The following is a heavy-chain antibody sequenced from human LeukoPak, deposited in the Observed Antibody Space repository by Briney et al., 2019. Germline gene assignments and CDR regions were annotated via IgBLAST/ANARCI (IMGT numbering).Heavy chain of an antibody. Sequence: SVKVSCKASGGTFSSYAISWVRQAPGQGLEWMGGIIPIFGTANYAQKFQGRVTITTGESTSTAYMELSSLRSEDMAVYYCARVNYYDSSGSAYYFDYWGQGTLVTVSS. V-gene: IGHV1-69*05. CDR1: GGTFSSYA. CDR2: IIPIFGTA. CDR3: ARVNYYDSSGSAYYFDY. D-gene: IGHD3-22*01. J-gene: IGHJ4*02.